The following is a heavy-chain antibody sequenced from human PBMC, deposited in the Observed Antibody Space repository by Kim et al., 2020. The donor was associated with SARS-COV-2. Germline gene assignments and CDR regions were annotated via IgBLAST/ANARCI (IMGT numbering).Heavy chain of an antibody. J-gene: IGHJ4*02. CDR2: IHPRDSDV. Sequence: GESLKISCQASGSKVSTYWIGWVRQLPGKGLELMGVIHPRDSDVRYSQSFQGLVTISTDGSGASLHLSALKASDTPLYYCATVPGVITNYYFEIWGQGTL. CDR1: GSKVSTYW. D-gene: IGHD3-10*01. V-gene: IGHV5-51*01. CDR3: ATVPGVITNYYFEI.